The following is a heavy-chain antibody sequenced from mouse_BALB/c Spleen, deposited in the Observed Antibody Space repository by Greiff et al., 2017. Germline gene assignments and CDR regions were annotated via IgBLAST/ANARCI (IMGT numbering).Heavy chain of an antibody. CDR1: GFTFSSFG. Sequence: EVKLVESGGGLVQPGGSRKLSCAASGFTFSSFGMHWVRQAPEKGLEWVAYISSGSSTIYYADTVKGRFTISRDNPKNTLFLQMTSLRSEDTAMYYCARGYGYWYFDVWGAGTTVTVSS. J-gene: IGHJ1*01. CDR3: ARGYGYWYFDV. CDR2: ISSGSSTI. D-gene: IGHD1-1*02. V-gene: IGHV5-17*02.